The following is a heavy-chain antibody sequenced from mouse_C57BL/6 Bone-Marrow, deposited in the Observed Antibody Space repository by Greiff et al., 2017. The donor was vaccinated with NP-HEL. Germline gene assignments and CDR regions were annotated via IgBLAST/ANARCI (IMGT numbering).Heavy chain of an antibody. CDR2: ISSGSSTI. J-gene: IGHJ1*03. D-gene: IGHD1-1*01. CDR3: ARSHYYGSSYVPYWYFDV. CDR1: GFTFSDYG. V-gene: IGHV5-17*01. Sequence: EVMLVESGGGLVKPGGSLKLSCAASGFTFSDYGMHWVRQAPEKGLEWVAYISSGSSTIYYADTVKGRFTISRDNAKNTLFLQMTSLRAEDTAMYYCARSHYYGSSYVPYWYFDVWGTGTTVTVSS.